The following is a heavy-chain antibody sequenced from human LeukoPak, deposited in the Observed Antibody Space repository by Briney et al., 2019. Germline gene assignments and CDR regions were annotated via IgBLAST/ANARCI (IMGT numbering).Heavy chain of an antibody. CDR3: ARDGGSGIAVAGTGYYYYGMDV. V-gene: IGHV3-66*01. CDR2: NYSGGYK. Sequence: AGVSLRLSCAACGFTVSTNYMSWVRGATGGGVEGVTDNYSGGYKLYRDSGKGRFPFSRDNSNNTLYLQMNSLRAEDTAVCYCARDGGSGIAVAGTGYYYYGMDVWGQGTTVT. CDR1: GFTVSTNY. J-gene: IGHJ6*02. D-gene: IGHD6-19*01.